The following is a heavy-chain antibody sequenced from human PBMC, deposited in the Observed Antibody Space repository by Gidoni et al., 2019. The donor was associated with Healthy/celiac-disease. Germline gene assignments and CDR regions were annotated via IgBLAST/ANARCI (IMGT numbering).Heavy chain of an antibody. CDR1: RGPVSSYA. D-gene: IGHD6-13*01. V-gene: IGHV1-69*06. CDR3: AGEYSSSWYYSFDY. CDR2: IIPIFGTA. Sequence: QVQLVQSGAEMKKPTSPVTVACKAPRGPVSSYAISWLRQAPGQGLERMGGIIPIFGTANYAQKFQGRVTITADKSTSTASLELSSVRSEDTAVYYCAGEYSSSWYYSFDYWGQGTLVTVSS. J-gene: IGHJ4*02.